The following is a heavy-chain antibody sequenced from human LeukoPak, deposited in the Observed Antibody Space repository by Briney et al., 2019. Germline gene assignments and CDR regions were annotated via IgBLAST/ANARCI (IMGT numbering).Heavy chain of an antibody. Sequence: SETLSLTCTVSGDSISSYYWSWIRQPPGKGLEWIGYIYYSGNTNYNPSLKSRVTISVDTSKNQFSLKLSSVTAADTAVYYCARGVSTGSDWFDPWGQGTLVTVSS. J-gene: IGHJ5*02. CDR3: ARGVSTGSDWFDP. CDR2: IYYSGNT. D-gene: IGHD4-17*01. CDR1: GDSISSYY. V-gene: IGHV4-59*01.